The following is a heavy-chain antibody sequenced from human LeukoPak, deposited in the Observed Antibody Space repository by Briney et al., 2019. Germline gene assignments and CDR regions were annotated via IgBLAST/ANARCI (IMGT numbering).Heavy chain of an antibody. V-gene: IGHV4-59*08. D-gene: IGHD5-24*01. Sequence: PSETLSLTCTVSGGSLSSYYWSWIRQPPGKGLEWIGYIYYTGSTNYNASLKSRVTISVDTSKNQFSLKMSSVTAADTAVYYCARGRDAFVDYWGQGTLVTVSS. CDR1: GGSLSSYY. CDR3: ARGRDAFVDY. CDR2: IYYTGST. J-gene: IGHJ4*02.